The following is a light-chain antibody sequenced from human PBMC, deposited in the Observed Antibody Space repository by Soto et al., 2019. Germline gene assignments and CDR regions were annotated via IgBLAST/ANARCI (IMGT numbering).Light chain of an antibody. V-gene: IGKV3-20*01. J-gene: IGKJ5*01. CDR1: QSVSSSY. Sequence: EIVLTQSPGTLSLSPGERDTLSCRASQSVSSSYLAWYQQTPGQAPRLLIYGASSRATGIPDRFSGSGSGTDFPLTISRLAPEDFAVYYCQQYGSSPPITFGQGTRLEIK. CDR2: GAS. CDR3: QQYGSSPPIT.